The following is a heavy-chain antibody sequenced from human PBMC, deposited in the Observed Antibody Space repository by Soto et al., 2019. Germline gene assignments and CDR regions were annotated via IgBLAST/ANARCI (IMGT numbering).Heavy chain of an antibody. D-gene: IGHD2-15*01. CDR1: GYTFTSYG. CDR3: ARDWYCSGGSCYSPPFDYHYYGMDV. CDR2: ISAYNGNT. J-gene: IGHJ6*02. V-gene: IGHV1-18*01. Sequence: GASVKVSCKASGYTFTSYGISWVRQAPGQGLEWMGWISAYNGNTNYAQKLQGRVTMTTDTSTSTAYMELRSLRSDDTAVYYCARDWYCSGGSCYSPPFDYHYYGMDVWGQGTTVTVSS.